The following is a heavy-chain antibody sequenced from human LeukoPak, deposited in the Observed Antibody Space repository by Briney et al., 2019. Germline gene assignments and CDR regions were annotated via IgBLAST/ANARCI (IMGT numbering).Heavy chain of an antibody. CDR2: IYYSGST. V-gene: IGHV4-31*03. CDR1: GGSISSGGYY. J-gene: IGHJ4*02. Sequence: SETLSLTCTVSGGSISSGGYYWSWIRQHPGKGLEWIGYIYYSGSTYYNPSLKSRVTISVDTSKNQFSLKLSSVTAADTAVYYCARVYRDIVVVPAARFDYWGQGTLVTVSS. CDR3: ARVYRDIVVVPAARFDY. D-gene: IGHD2-2*01.